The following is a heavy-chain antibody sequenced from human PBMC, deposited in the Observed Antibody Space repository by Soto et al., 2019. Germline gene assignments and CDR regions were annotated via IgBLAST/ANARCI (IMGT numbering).Heavy chain of an antibody. Sequence: PSETLSLTCTVSGGSISSGGYYWSWIRQHPGKGLEWIGYIYYSGSTYYNPSLKSRVTISVDTSKNQFSLKLSSVTAADTAVYYCARRSVYYYGSGRGDPTRDAFEPWGQGTLVTVSS. J-gene: IGHJ5*02. V-gene: IGHV4-31*03. CDR1: GGSISSGGYY. D-gene: IGHD3-10*01. CDR2: IYYSGST. CDR3: ARRSVYYYGSGRGDPTRDAFEP.